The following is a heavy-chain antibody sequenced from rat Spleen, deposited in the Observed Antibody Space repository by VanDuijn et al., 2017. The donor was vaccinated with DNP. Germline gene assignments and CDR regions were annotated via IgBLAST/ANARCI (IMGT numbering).Heavy chain of an antibody. V-gene: IGHV4-2*01. D-gene: IGHD4-3*01. Sequence: EVSLVESGGGLVQPGRSLKLSCAASGFNFNDYWMGWVRQAPGKGLEWIGEINKDSRTKKYSPSLKDKFTISRDNAQNTLFRQISNLGSEDTATYYCVRERSGVDHWGQGVMVTVSS. CDR1: GFNFNDYW. CDR2: INKDSRTK. CDR3: VRERSGVDH. J-gene: IGHJ2*01.